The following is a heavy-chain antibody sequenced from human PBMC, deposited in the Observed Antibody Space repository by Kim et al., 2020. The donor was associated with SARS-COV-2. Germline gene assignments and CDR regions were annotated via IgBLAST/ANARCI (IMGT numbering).Heavy chain of an antibody. CDR1: GYTFTSYG. CDR3: ARREDGSGSYYIPVGWFDP. V-gene: IGHV1-18*01. Sequence: ASVKVSCKASGYTFTSYGISWVRQAPGQGLEWMGWISAYNGNTNYAQKLQGRVTMTTDTSTSTAYMELRSLRSDDTAVYYCARREDGSGSYYIPVGWFDPWGQGTLVTVSS. D-gene: IGHD3-10*01. CDR2: ISAYNGNT. J-gene: IGHJ5*02.